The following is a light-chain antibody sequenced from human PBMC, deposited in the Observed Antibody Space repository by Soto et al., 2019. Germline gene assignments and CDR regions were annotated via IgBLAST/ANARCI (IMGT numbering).Light chain of an antibody. CDR1: SSDVGSYNL. V-gene: IGLV2-23*01. Sequence: QSSLTPPASVSGSPGQSITISCTGTSSDVGSYNLVSWYQQHPGEAPKLMIYGGTKRPSGVSNRFSGSKSGDTASLTISGLQAEDEADYYCCSYAGITTYYVFGTGTKVTVL. J-gene: IGLJ1*01. CDR3: CSYAGITTYYV. CDR2: GGT.